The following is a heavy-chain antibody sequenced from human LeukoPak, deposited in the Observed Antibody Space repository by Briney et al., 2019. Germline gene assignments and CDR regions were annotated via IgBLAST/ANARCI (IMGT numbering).Heavy chain of an antibody. CDR2: ISGSGGST. CDR1: GFTFSTYA. CDR3: AKQYYGSGSYYVRFDY. J-gene: IGHJ4*02. D-gene: IGHD3-10*01. V-gene: IGHV3-23*01. Sequence: GSLRLSCAASGFTFSTYAISWVRQAPGKGLEWVSVISGSGGSTYYTDSMKGRFTISRDNSKNTLYLQMNSLRAEDRAVYYCAKQYYGSGSYYVRFDYWGQGTLVTVSS.